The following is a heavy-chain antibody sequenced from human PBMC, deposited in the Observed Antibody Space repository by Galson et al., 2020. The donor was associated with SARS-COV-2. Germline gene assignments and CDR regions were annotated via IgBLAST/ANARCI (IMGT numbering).Heavy chain of an antibody. CDR2: ISGSGRST. D-gene: IGHD6-19*01. J-gene: IGHJ5*02. Sequence: GSLRLSCAASGFTFSNYAMSWVRQAPGKGLEWVSAISGSGRSTDYADSVKGRFTVSRDNSKSTLYVQMNSLRAEDTAVYYCAKEGASVAGDSNWFDPWGEGTLVTVSS. V-gene: IGHV3-23*01. CDR3: AKEGASVAGDSNWFDP. CDR1: GFTFSNYA.